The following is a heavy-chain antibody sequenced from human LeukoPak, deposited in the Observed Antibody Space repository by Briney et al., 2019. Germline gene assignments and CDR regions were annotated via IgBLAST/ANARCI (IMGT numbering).Heavy chain of an antibody. J-gene: IGHJ5*02. Sequence: PSETLSLTCTVSGGSISSYYWSWIQQPAGKGLEWIGRIYTSGSTNYNPSLKSRVTMSVDTSKNQFSLKLSSVTAADTAVYYCARDIRERYCSSTSCPRGFDPWGQGTLVTVSS. CDR3: ARDIRERYCSSTSCPRGFDP. D-gene: IGHD2-2*01. V-gene: IGHV4-4*07. CDR1: GGSISSYY. CDR2: IYTSGST.